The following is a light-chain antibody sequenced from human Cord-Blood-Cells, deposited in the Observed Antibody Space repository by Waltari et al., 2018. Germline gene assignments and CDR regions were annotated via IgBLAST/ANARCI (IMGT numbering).Light chain of an antibody. V-gene: IGLV2-14*01. CDR1: SSDVGGYNY. CDR3: SSYTSSSTRV. J-gene: IGLJ2*01. Sequence: QSALTQPASVSGSPGQSITISCTGPSSDVGGYNYVLWYQQHPGKAPKLMIYDVINRPSGVSNRFAGSKSGNTASLTISGLQAEDEADYYCSSYTSSSTRVFGGGTKLTVL. CDR2: DVI.